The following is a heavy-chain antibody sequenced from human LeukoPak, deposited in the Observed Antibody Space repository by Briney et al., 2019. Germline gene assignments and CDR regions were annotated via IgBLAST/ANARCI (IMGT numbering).Heavy chain of an antibody. CDR3: ARVGYSGYDFDY. V-gene: IGHV3-21*01. Sequence: GGSLRLSCAASGFTFSTYSMNWVRQAPGRGLEWVSYITSSSSYIYYADSVKGRFTISRDNAKNSLYLQMNSLRAEDTAVYYCARVGYSGYDFDYWGQGTLVTVSS. CDR1: GFTFSTYS. CDR2: ITSSSSYI. D-gene: IGHD5-12*01. J-gene: IGHJ4*02.